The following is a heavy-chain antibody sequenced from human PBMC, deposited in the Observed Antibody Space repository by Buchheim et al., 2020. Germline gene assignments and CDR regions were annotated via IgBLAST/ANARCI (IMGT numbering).Heavy chain of an antibody. CDR2: ISYDGSNK. D-gene: IGHD4-17*01. V-gene: IGHV3-30*18. J-gene: IGHJ6*02. CDR3: AKEGRTVTTYYYYGMDV. Sequence: QVQLVESGGGVVQPGRSLRLSCAASGFTFSSYGMHWVRLAPGKGLEWVAVISYDGSNKYYADSVKGRFTISRDNSKNTLYLQMNSLRAEDTAVYYCAKEGRTVTTYYYYGMDVWGQGTT. CDR1: GFTFSSYG.